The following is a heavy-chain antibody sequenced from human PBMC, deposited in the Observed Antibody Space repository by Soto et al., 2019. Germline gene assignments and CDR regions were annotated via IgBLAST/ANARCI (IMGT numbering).Heavy chain of an antibody. V-gene: IGHV1-69*06. CDR3: ARGDDSDYYYGVDV. CDR2: IIPLFGTA. J-gene: IGHJ6*02. D-gene: IGHD3-3*01. CDR1: GGTFSSHA. Sequence: SVKVSCKASGGTFSSHAISWVRQAPGQGLEWMGGIIPLFGTANYAQKFQGGLTITADKSTTTAYMELNSLTSDDTAVYYCARGDDSDYYYGVDVWGQGTTVTVSS.